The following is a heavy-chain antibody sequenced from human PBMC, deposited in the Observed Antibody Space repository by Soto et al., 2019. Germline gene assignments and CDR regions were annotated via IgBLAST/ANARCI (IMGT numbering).Heavy chain of an antibody. Sequence: PGGSLRLSCAASGFTFSSYAMHWVRQAPGKGLEWVAVISYDGSNKYYADSVKGRFTISRDNSKNTLYLQMNSLRAEDTAVYYCARDLTTDEVPAHYYYGMDVWGQGTTVTVS. CDR3: ARDLTTDEVPAHYYYGMDV. CDR2: ISYDGSNK. D-gene: IGHD4-4*01. CDR1: GFTFSSYA. V-gene: IGHV3-30-3*01. J-gene: IGHJ6*02.